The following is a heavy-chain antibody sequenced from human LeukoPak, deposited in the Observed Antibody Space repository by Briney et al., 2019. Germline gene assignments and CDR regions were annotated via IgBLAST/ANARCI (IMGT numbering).Heavy chain of an antibody. CDR2: IKQDGINK. CDR3: AKLDWGGSRYGYFDS. Sequence: GGSLRLSCAASGFTFSNYWMSWVRQAPGKGLEWVANIKQDGINKYYVDSVKGRFTISRDNAKNSLFLQMNSLRAEDTAVYYCAKLDWGGSRYGYFDSWGQGTLVTVSS. J-gene: IGHJ4*02. CDR1: GFTFSNYW. D-gene: IGHD5-18*01. V-gene: IGHV3-7*01.